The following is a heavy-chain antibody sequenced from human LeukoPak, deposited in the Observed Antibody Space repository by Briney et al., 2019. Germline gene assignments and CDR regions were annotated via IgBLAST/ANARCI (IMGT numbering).Heavy chain of an antibody. CDR2: IGSRSSTI. J-gene: IGHJ4*02. V-gene: IGHV3-48*02. Sequence: GGSLRLSCAASGFTFSSYNMNWVRQAPGKGLEWVSFIGSRSSTIYYEDSVKGRFTISRDNAKNSLYLQMNSLRDEDTAVYYCARNFDSWGQGTLVTVSS. CDR1: GFTFSSYN. CDR3: ARNFDS.